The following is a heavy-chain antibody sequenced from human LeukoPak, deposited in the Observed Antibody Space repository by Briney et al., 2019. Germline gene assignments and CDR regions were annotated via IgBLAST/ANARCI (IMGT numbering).Heavy chain of an antibody. CDR1: GGSISSSSYY. CDR3: ARNIEPSAGSDY. CDR2: IYYSGST. Sequence: SETLSLTCTVSGGSISSSSYYWGWIRQPPGKGLEWIGSIYYSGSTYYNPSLKSRVTISVDTSKNQFSLKLSSVTAADTAVYYCARNIEPSAGSDYWGQGTLVTVSA. J-gene: IGHJ4*02. D-gene: IGHD2/OR15-2a*01. V-gene: IGHV4-39*07.